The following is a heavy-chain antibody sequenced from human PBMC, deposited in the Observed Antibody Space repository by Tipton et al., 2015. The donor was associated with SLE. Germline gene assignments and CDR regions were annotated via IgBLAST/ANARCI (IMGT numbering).Heavy chain of an antibody. Sequence: LSLTCAASGFTFSSYWMSWVRQAPGKGLEWVANIKQDGSGKYYVDSVKGRFTISRDNAKNSLYLQMNSLRAEDTAVYYCARDWRWLPYFDYWGQGTLVTVSS. J-gene: IGHJ4*02. CDR1: GFTFSSYW. CDR2: IKQDGSGK. CDR3: ARDWRWLPYFDY. V-gene: IGHV3-7*01. D-gene: IGHD5-24*01.